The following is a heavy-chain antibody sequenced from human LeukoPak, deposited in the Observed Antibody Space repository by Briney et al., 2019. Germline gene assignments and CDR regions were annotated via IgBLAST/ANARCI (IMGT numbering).Heavy chain of an antibody. Sequence: GGSLRLSCAASGFTFSSYDMHWVRQATGKGLEWVSAIGTAGDTYYPGSVKGRFTISRDNAKNSLYLQMNSLRAEDTALYHCARVSGSYWAYYFDYWGQGTLVTVSS. D-gene: IGHD1-26*01. CDR2: IGTAGDT. CDR3: ARVSGSYWAYYFDY. J-gene: IGHJ4*02. CDR1: GFTFSSYD. V-gene: IGHV3-13*01.